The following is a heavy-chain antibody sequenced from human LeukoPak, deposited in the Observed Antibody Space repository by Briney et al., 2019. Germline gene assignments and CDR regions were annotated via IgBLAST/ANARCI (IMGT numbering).Heavy chain of an antibody. D-gene: IGHD3-10*01. CDR3: AKERSTDRAWFGELLE. CDR1: GFTFSNYA. J-gene: IGHJ4*02. V-gene: IGHV3-23*01. CDR2: IRGNGDNT. Sequence: GGSLRLSCAASGFTFSNYAMRWVRQAPGKGLEWVSLIRGNGDNTYYADSLKGRFTISRDNSKYTLYFPMNSLTSEDTALYNCAKERSTDRAWFGELLEWGEGNTVTVSS.